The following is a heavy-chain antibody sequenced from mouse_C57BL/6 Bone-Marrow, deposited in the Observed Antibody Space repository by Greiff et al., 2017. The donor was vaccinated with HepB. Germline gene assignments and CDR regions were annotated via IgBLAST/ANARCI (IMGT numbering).Heavy chain of an antibody. V-gene: IGHV1-81*01. CDR3: ARGY. Sequence: VQLQQSGAELVKPGASVKLSCKASGYTFTNYGISWVKQRTGQGLEWIGDIYPRSGNTYYNEKFKGKATLTADKSSSTAYMELRSRTSEDSADYFCARGYWGQGTTLTVAS. CDR2: IYPRSGNT. J-gene: IGHJ2*01. CDR1: GYTFTNYG.